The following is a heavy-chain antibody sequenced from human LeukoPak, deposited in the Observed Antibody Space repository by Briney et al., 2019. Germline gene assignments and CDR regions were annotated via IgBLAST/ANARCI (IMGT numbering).Heavy chain of an antibody. D-gene: IGHD5-18*01. CDR1: GLTFNNYA. J-gene: IGHJ6*02. Sequence: PGRSLRLSCAASGLTFNNYAIHWVRQAPGKGLEWVAVISSDGRNKYYADSVKGRFTISRDNSNNTMNLQMSSLRAEDTAVYYCAKFYRGNTYGYNYFAMDVWGQGTTVTVSS. V-gene: IGHV3-30*18. CDR3: AKFYRGNTYGYNYFAMDV. CDR2: ISSDGRNK.